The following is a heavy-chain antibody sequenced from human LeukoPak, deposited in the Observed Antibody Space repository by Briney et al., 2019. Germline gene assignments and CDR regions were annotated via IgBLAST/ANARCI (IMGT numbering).Heavy chain of an antibody. CDR2: ISSSGSTI. J-gene: IGHJ4*02. V-gene: IGHV3-11*01. Sequence: GGSLRLSCAASGFTFSDYYMSWIRQAPGKGLEWVSYISSSGSTIYYADSVKGRFTISRDNAKNSLYLQMNSLRAEDTAVYYCANLHYYGSGSYYNDYWGQGTLVTVSS. D-gene: IGHD3-10*01. CDR1: GFTFSDYY. CDR3: ANLHYYGSGSYYNDY.